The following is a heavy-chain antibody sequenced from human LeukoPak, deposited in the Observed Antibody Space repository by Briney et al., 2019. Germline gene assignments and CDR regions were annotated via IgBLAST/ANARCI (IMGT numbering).Heavy chain of an antibody. CDR1: GYSFTSYW. CDR3: ARSVAGGTVTDGFDY. D-gene: IGHD4-17*01. Sequence: GESLKISCKGSGYSFTSYWIGWVRQMPGKGLECMGIIYPGDSDTRYSPSFQGQVTFSADKSISTAYLQWSSLKTSDTAMYYCARSVAGGTVTDGFDYWGQGTLVTVSS. J-gene: IGHJ4*02. V-gene: IGHV5-51*01. CDR2: IYPGDSDT.